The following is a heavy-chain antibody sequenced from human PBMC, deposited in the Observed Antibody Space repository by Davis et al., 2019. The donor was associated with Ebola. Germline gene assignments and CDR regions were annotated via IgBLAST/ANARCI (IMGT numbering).Heavy chain of an antibody. V-gene: IGHV4-59*12. Sequence: SETLSLTCTVSGGSISSYYWSWIRQPPGKGLEWIGYIYYSGSTNYNPSLKSRVTISVDTSKNQFSLKLSSVTAADTAVYYCARDRSSSPARRYYYYGMDVWGQGTTVTVSS. D-gene: IGHD6-13*01. J-gene: IGHJ6*02. CDR1: GGSISSYY. CDR3: ARDRSSSPARRYYYYGMDV. CDR2: IYYSGST.